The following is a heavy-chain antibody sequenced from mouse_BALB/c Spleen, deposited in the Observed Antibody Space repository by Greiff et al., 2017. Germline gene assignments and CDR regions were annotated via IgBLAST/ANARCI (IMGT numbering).Heavy chain of an antibody. Sequence: VQLQQSGAELVRPGTSVKISCKASGYTFTNYWLGWVKQRPGHGLEWIGDIYPGGGYTNYNEKFKGKATLTADTSSSTAYMQLSSLTSVDSAVYFCARNDGYYYFDYWGQGTTLTVSS. D-gene: IGHD2-3*01. J-gene: IGHJ2*01. V-gene: IGHV1-63*02. CDR2: IYPGGGYT. CDR3: ARNDGYYYFDY. CDR1: GYTFTNYW.